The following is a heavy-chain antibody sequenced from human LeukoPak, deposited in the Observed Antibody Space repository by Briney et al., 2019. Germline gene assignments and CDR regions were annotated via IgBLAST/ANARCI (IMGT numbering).Heavy chain of an antibody. J-gene: IGHJ4*02. CDR3: AKYNSDWYDDY. CDR1: GFTFSSYA. D-gene: IGHD6-19*01. CDR2: ISGSGGST. Sequence: PGGSLRLPCAASGFTFSSYAMSWVRQAPGKGLEWVSAISGSGGSTYYADSVKGRFTISRDNSKNTLYLQMSSLRAEDTALYYCAKYNSDWYDDYWGQGTLVTVSS. V-gene: IGHV3-23*01.